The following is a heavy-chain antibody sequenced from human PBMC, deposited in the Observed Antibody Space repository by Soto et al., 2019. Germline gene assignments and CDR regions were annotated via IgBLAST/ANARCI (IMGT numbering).Heavy chain of an antibody. CDR2: ISSSSSYI. CDR1: GFTFSSYS. CDR3: ARDQGYRSSPWGRYYYYYGMDV. D-gene: IGHD6-6*01. V-gene: IGHV3-21*01. J-gene: IGHJ6*02. Sequence: EVQLVESGGGLVKPGGSLRLSCAASGFTFSSYSMNWVRQAPGKGLEWVSSISSSSSYIYYADSVKGRFTISRDNAKNSLSLQMNSLRAEDTAVYYCARDQGYRSSPWGRYYYYYGMDVWGQGTTVTVSS.